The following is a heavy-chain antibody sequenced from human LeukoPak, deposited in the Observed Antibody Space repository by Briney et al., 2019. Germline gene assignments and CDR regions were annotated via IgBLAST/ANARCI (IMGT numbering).Heavy chain of an antibody. J-gene: IGHJ5*02. CDR3: ARAQAPNYDFWSGYYKGDWFDP. V-gene: IGHV1-2*02. Sequence: EASVKVSCTASGYTFTGYYMHWVRQAPGQGLEWMGWINPNSGGTNYAQKFQGRVTMTRDTSISTAYMELSRLRSDDTAVYYCARAQAPNYDFWSGYYKGDWFDPWGQGTLVTVSS. CDR2: INPNSGGT. D-gene: IGHD3-3*01. CDR1: GYTFTGYY.